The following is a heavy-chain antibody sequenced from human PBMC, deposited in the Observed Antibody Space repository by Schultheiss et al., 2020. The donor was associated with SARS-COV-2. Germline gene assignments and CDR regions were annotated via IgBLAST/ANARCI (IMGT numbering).Heavy chain of an antibody. CDR1: GGSISSYF. Sequence: SETLSLTCTVSGGSISSYFWSWIRQPPGKGLEWIGEINHSGSTNYNPSLKSRVTISVDTSKNQFSLKLSSVTAADTAVYYCARVVVAPDYWGQGTLVTVSS. J-gene: IGHJ4*02. V-gene: IGHV4-34*01. D-gene: IGHD2-15*01. CDR3: ARVVVAPDY. CDR2: INHSGST.